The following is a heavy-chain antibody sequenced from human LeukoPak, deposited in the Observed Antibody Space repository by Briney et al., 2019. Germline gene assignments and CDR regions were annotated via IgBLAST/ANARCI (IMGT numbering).Heavy chain of an antibody. CDR1: GFTFSSYA. D-gene: IGHD3-22*01. CDR2: INNNGGST. J-gene: IGHJ5*02. Sequence: GGSLRLSCSASGFTFSSYAMHWVRQAPGKGLEYVSAINNNGGSTYYADSVKGRFTISRDNSKNTLYLQMNSLRAEDTAVYYCANSPVYYYDSSGFVDPWGQGTLVTVSS. CDR3: ANSPVYYYDSSGFVDP. V-gene: IGHV3-64*04.